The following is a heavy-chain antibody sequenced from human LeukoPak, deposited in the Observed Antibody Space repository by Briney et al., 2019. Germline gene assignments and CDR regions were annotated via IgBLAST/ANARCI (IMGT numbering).Heavy chain of an antibody. J-gene: IGHJ4*02. CDR3: AKSGSGSYYGLRFDY. CDR2: IRYDGSNK. D-gene: IGHD3-10*01. V-gene: IGHV3-30*02. Sequence: PGGSLRLSCAASGFTFSSYGIHWVRQAPAKGLEWMAFIRYDGSNKYYADSVKGRFTISRDNSKNTLYLQMNSLRAEDTAVYYCAKSGSGSYYGLRFDYWGQGALVTVSS. CDR1: GFTFSSYG.